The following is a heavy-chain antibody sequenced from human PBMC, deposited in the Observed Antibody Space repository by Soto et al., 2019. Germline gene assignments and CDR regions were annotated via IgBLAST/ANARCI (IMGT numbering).Heavy chain of an antibody. CDR3: AREADFASSGYVLDY. V-gene: IGHV3-21*01. Sequence: GGSLRLSCVASGFTFSGLCMKWVRQAPGEGLEWVSSVTSSPSSMFYAHSGKGRFTSSRDDAQLSLFLQRNTLRADDTAVYYCAREADFASSGYVLDYWGLGTLVTVSS. CDR1: GFTFSGLC. D-gene: IGHD3-22*01. J-gene: IGHJ4*02. CDR2: VTSSPSSM.